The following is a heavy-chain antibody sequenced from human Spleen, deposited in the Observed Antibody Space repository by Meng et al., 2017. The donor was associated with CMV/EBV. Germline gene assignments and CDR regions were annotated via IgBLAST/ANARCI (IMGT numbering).Heavy chain of an antibody. CDR3: ARSRKYQILRHFDP. V-gene: IGHV1-18*04. CDR2: INTYNGNT. D-gene: IGHD2-2*01. Sequence: ASVKVSCKASGYTFTGYYLHWVRQAPGEGLEWMGWINTYNGNTNYARRVQDRVTMTTDTSTRTAYMELRSLRSDDTAVYYCARSRKYQILRHFDPWGQGTLVTVSS. CDR1: GYTFTGYY. J-gene: IGHJ5*02.